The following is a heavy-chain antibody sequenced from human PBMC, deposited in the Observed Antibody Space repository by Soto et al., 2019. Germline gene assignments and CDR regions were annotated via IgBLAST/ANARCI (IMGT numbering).Heavy chain of an antibody. CDR2: VNPKSGNT. CDR3: ARPYCDSTSCYTDWCDP. J-gene: IGHJ5*02. Sequence: QVQLVQSGAEVKKPGASVKVSCKASGYSFSTYDINWLRQAAGQGLEGMGWVNPKSGNTDYAQRFRGRVTMTSNTSISTAHMELSALTPEDTAVYYCARPYCDSTSCYTDWCDPCGQGTLVTVSS. V-gene: IGHV1-8*01. CDR1: GYSFSTYD. D-gene: IGHD2-2*02.